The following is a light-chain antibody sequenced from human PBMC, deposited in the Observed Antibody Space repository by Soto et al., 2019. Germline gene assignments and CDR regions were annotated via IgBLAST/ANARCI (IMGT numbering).Light chain of an antibody. V-gene: IGKV3-15*01. CDR2: GAS. CDR3: QQYNSSPET. CDR1: QSVSSN. Sequence: EIVMTQSPATLSVSPGERATLSCRASQSVSSNLAWYQQKPGQAPRLLIYGASTRATGIPARFSGSGSGTDFTLTISKLEPEDFAVYYCQQYNSSPETFGRGTKVDIK. J-gene: IGKJ1*01.